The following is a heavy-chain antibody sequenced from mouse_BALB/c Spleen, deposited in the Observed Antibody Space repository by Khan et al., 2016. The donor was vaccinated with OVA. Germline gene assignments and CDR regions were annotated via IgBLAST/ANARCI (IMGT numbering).Heavy chain of an antibody. D-gene: IGHD2-13*01. V-gene: IGHV5-6-5*01. Sequence: EVELVESGGGLVKPGGSLKLSCAASGFTFSNYGVSWVRQTPEKRLEWVASISSGDTTYYPDSVKGRFTISRDNARNILYLQMSSLRSEATAMYYWSSDYWFAYWGKGTLVTVSA. CDR3: SSDYWFAY. CDR1: GFTFSNYG. J-gene: IGHJ3*01. CDR2: ISSGDTT.